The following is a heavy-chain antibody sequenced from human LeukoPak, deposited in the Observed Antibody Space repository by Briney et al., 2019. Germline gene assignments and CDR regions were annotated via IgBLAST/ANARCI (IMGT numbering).Heavy chain of an antibody. CDR1: GFTFSDYY. Sequence: GGSLRLSCAASGFTFSDYYMSWIRQAPGKGLEWVSYISSSGSTIYYADSVKGRFTISRDNSKNTLYLQMNSLRAEDTAVYYCAKEDCSSASCYADYYYYYMDVWGKGTTVTVSS. J-gene: IGHJ6*03. CDR3: AKEDCSSASCYADYYYYYMDV. CDR2: ISSSGSTI. D-gene: IGHD2-2*01. V-gene: IGHV3-11*01.